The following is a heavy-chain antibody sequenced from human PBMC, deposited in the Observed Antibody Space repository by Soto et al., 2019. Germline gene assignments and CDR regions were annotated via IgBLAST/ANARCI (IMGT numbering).Heavy chain of an antibody. Sequence: SETLSLTCTVSGGSISSSSYYWGWIRQPPGKGLEWIGSIYYSGSTFYNPSLKSRVTISVDTSKNQFSLKLSSVTAADTAVYYCARGRRYDVWSGYPLPHNFDYWGQGTLVTASS. CDR3: ARGRRYDVWSGYPLPHNFDY. J-gene: IGHJ4*02. CDR1: GGSISSSSYY. CDR2: IYYSGST. V-gene: IGHV4-39*07. D-gene: IGHD3-3*01.